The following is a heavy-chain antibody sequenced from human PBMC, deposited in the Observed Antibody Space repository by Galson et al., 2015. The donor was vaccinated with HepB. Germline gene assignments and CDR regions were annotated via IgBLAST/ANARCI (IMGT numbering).Heavy chain of an antibody. CDR3: ARFAGGGYSTSWYRSGFDY. CDR1: GFAFSGYW. CDR2: IKEDENEK. D-gene: IGHD6-13*01. Sequence: SLRLSCAAAGFAFSGYWMTWVRQAPGKELEWVANIKEDENEKYYVDSVKGRFTISRDNAKNSLYLQLNSLRAEDTAVYFCARFAGGGYSTSWYRSGFDYWGQGTLVIVSS. J-gene: IGHJ4*02. V-gene: IGHV3-7*05.